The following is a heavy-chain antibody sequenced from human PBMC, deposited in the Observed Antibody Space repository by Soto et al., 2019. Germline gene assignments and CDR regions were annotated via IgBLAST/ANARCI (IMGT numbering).Heavy chain of an antibody. CDR2: IYPGDSDT. J-gene: IGHJ5*02. CDR3: ARGIEMARIGWFDP. D-gene: IGHD5-12*01. Sequence: GESLKISCMGSGYTFTSHWIGWVRQMPGKGLEWMGIIYPGDSDTRYSPSFQGQVTISADKSIRTAYLQWNSLKASDTAMYYCARGIEMARIGWFDPWGQGTLVTVSS. CDR1: GYTFTSHW. V-gene: IGHV5-51*01.